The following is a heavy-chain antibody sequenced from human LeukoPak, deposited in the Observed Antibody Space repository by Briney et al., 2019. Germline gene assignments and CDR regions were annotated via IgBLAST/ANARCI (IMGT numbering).Heavy chain of an antibody. V-gene: IGHV3-7*01. CDR3: ARDVMITFGGVIVMYYFDY. D-gene: IGHD3-16*02. CDR2: IKQDGSEK. J-gene: IGHJ4*02. Sequence: PGGSLRLSCAASGFNFSSYWMSWVRQAPGKGLEWVANIKQDGSEKYYVDSVKGRFTISRDNAKKSLYLEMNSLRAEDTDVYYCARDVMITFGGVIVMYYFDYWGQGTLVTVSS. CDR1: GFNFSSYW.